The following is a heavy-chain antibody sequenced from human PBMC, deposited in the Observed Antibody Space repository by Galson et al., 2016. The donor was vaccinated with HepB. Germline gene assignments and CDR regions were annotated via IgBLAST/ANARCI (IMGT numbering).Heavy chain of an antibody. J-gene: IGHJ4*02. CDR1: GFTFSSYG. V-gene: IGHV3-30*18. CDR2: ISYDGSNK. D-gene: IGHD3-3*01. CDR3: AKDSRSYYDFWSGYFVSE. Sequence: SLRLSCAASGFTFSSYGVHWVRQAPGKGLEWVAVISYDGSNKYYADSVKGRFTISRDNSKNTLYLQMNSLRAEDTAVYYCAKDSRSYYDFWSGYFVSEWGQGTLVTVSS.